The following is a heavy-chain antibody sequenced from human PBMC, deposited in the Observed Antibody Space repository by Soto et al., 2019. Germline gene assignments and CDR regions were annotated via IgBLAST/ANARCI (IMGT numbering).Heavy chain of an antibody. J-gene: IGHJ6*02. V-gene: IGHV3-23*01. CDR3: TKSRRSILMVYGFGGMDV. D-gene: IGHD2-8*01. CDR1: GFTVSSHA. Sequence: LRLSCAASGFTVSSHAMSWVRQAPGKGLEWVSSISGSGDGTYYGDSVKGRFTISRDSSSSTLYLQMNNLRGEDTAVYFCTKSRRSILMVYGFGGMDVWGQGTTVTVSS. CDR2: ISGSGDGT.